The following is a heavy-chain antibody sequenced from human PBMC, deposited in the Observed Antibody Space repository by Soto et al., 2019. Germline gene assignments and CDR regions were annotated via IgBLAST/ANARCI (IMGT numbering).Heavy chain of an antibody. D-gene: IGHD2-2*02. CDR1: GDSISSSSYY. V-gene: IGHV4-39*01. CDR3: ATMKSAFFINTYNCFDT. CDR2: IYYSGTT. Sequence: SETLSLTCTVSGDSISSSSYYWGWIRQPPGKGLEWIGDIYYSGTTHYNPSLKSRVTISIDTSKNQFSLHLRSVTAADTAVYSCATMKSAFFINTYNCFDTWGQGTPVTVSS. J-gene: IGHJ5*02.